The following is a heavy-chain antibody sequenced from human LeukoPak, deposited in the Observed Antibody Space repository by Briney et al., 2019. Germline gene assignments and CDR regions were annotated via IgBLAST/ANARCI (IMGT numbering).Heavy chain of an antibody. J-gene: IGHJ4*02. CDR3: ARLSGTYYAGYDY. V-gene: IGHV4-39*01. CDR1: GGSINNSSYY. D-gene: IGHD1-26*01. Sequence: SETLSLTRTVSGGSINNSSYYWGWIRQAPGKGLEWIGSIYYSGSTYYNPSLKSRLTISVDTSKNQFSLKLTSVTAADTAVYYCARLSGTYYAGYDYWGQGTLVTVSS. CDR2: IYYSGST.